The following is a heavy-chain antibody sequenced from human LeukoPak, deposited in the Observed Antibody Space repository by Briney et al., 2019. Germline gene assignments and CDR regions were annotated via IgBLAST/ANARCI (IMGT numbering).Heavy chain of an antibody. D-gene: IGHD2-15*01. V-gene: IGHV3-7*01. Sequence: GGSLRPSCAASGFTFSSYWMSWVRQAPGKGLEWVANIKQDGSEKYYVDSVKGRFTISRDNAKNSLYLQMNSLRAEDTAVYYCARELPGYCSGGSCYGIDYWGQGTLVTVSS. CDR2: IKQDGSEK. CDR3: ARELPGYCSGGSCYGIDY. J-gene: IGHJ4*02. CDR1: GFTFSSYW.